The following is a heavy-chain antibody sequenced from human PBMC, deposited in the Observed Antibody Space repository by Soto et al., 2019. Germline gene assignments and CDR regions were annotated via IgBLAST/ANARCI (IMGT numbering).Heavy chain of an antibody. CDR3: TRLTVSNYDILTGTYYYGMDV. CDR1: GFTFSGSA. Sequence: PGGSLRLSCAASGFTFSGSAMHWVRQASGKGLEWVGRIRSKANSYATAYAASVKGRFTISRDDSKNTAYLQMNSLKTEDTAVYYCTRLTVSNYDILTGTYYYGMDVWGQGTTVTVSS. J-gene: IGHJ6*02. D-gene: IGHD3-9*01. CDR2: IRSKANSYAT. V-gene: IGHV3-73*01.